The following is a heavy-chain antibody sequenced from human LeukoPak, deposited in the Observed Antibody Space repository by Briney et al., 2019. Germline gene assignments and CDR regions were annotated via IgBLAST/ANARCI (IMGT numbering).Heavy chain of an antibody. D-gene: IGHD1-14*01. V-gene: IGHV6-1*01. J-gene: IGHJ4*02. CDR3: ARAANREFHD. Sequence: SETPSLTCAISGDSVSSNSAAWNWIRQSPSRGLEWLGRTYYRAKWYNDYAVAVKSRIIINPDTSKNQYTLQLNAVTPEETAVYYCARAANREFHDWGQGTLVTVSS. CDR2: TYYRAKWYN. CDR1: GDSVSSNSAA.